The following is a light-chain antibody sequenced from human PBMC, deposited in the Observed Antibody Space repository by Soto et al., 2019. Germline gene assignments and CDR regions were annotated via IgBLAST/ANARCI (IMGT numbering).Light chain of an antibody. CDR3: QHYNNWPPYT. CDR2: GAS. V-gene: IGKV3-15*01. J-gene: IGKJ5*01. CDR1: QSVSSN. Sequence: EIVMTQSPATLSVSPGERATLSCRASQSVSSNLAWYQQKPGQAPRLLIYGASTRATGIPARFSGSGSGTEFTLIISSLQSEDSAVYYCQHYNNWPPYTFGQGTLLEI.